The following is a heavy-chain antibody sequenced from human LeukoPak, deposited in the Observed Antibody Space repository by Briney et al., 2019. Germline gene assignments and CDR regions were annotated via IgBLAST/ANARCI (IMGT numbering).Heavy chain of an antibody. CDR1: GFTFSSYA. CDR2: ISSNGGST. Sequence: GGSLRLSCAASGFTFSSYAMHWVRQAPGKGLEYVSAISSNGGSTYYANSVKGRFTISRDNSKNTLYLQMGSLRAEDTAVYYCARVRSGWYFDYWGQGTLVTVSS. V-gene: IGHV3-64*01. CDR3: ARVRSGWYFDY. D-gene: IGHD6-19*01. J-gene: IGHJ4*02.